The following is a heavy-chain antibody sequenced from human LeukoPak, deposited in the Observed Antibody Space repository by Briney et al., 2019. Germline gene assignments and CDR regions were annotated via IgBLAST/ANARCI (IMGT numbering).Heavy chain of an antibody. CDR3: ATTIGSSGYYVGYY. J-gene: IGHJ4*02. CDR1: GYTFTGYY. CDR2: INPNSGGT. D-gene: IGHD3-22*01. Sequence: ASVKVSCKASGYTFTGYYMHWVRQAPGQGLEWMGWINPNSGGTNYAQKFQGRVTMTRDTSISTAYMELSRLRSDDTAVYHCATTIGSSGYYVGYYWGQGTLVTVSS. V-gene: IGHV1-2*02.